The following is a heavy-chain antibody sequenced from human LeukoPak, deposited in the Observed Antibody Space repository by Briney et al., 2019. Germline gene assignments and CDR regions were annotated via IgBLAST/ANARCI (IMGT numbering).Heavy chain of an antibody. V-gene: IGHV4-34*01. CDR1: GGSFSGYY. J-gene: IGHJ5*02. Sequence: PSETLSLTCAVYGGSFSGYYWSWIRQPPGKGLEWIGEINHSGSTNYTPSLKSRVPISVDTSKNQFSLKLSSVTAADTAVYYCARGVPHYDFWSGYYGYNWFDPWGQGTLVTVSS. CDR2: INHSGST. D-gene: IGHD3-3*01. CDR3: ARGVPHYDFWSGYYGYNWFDP.